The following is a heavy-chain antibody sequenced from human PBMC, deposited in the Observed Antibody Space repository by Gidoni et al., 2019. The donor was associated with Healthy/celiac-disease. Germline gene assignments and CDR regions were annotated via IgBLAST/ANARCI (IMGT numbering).Heavy chain of an antibody. J-gene: IGHJ3*02. D-gene: IGHD3-16*01. CDR1: GYSFTSYW. CDR2: IYPDDYDT. CDR3: ARHLGGASYAFDI. Sequence: VQLVQSGAALKNPGASLKISCKGSGYSFTSYWIGWVGQMPGKGLEGMGSIYPDDYDTRYSPSFKGQVTISADKSISTAYLQWSSLKASDTAMYYCARHLGGASYAFDIWGQGTMVTVSS. V-gene: IGHV5-51*01.